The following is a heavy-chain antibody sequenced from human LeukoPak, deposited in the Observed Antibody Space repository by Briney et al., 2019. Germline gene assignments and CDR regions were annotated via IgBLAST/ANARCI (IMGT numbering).Heavy chain of an antibody. CDR3: ARDRVGQQLVGRNYYYYYMDV. CDR2: IYTSGST. D-gene: IGHD6-13*01. J-gene: IGHJ6*03. V-gene: IGHV4-4*07. CDR1: GGSISGYY. Sequence: SETLSLTCTVSGGSISGYYWSWIRQPARKGLEWIGRIYTSGSTNYNPSLKSRVTMSVDTSKNQFSLKLSSVTAADTAVYYCARDRVGQQLVGRNYYYYYMDVWGKGTTVTISS.